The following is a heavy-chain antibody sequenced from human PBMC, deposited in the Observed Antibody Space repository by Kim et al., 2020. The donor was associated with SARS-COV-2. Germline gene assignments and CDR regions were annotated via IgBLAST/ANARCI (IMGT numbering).Heavy chain of an antibody. J-gene: IGHJ2*01. D-gene: IGHD5-12*01. V-gene: IGHV4-59*08. Sequence: KSRVTISVDTSKNQFSLKLSSVTAADTAVDYCARHGGARWLQSTSWYFDLWGRGTLVTVSS. CDR3: ARHGGARWLQSTSWYFDL.